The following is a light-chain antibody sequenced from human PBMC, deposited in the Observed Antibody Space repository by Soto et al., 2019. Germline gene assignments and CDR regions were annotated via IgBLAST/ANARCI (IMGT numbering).Light chain of an antibody. CDR2: GAS. V-gene: IGKV3D-15*01. CDR1: QSVTIY. CDR3: QQYDDRLPRT. Sequence: EIVMTQSPATLSVSPGEIATLSCRASQSVTIYLAWYQQKPGQAPRLLIFGASYRATGIPARCSGSGSWTEFTLTISRLQSEDLAVYYCQQYDDRLPRTFGGGTKVEIK. J-gene: IGKJ4*01.